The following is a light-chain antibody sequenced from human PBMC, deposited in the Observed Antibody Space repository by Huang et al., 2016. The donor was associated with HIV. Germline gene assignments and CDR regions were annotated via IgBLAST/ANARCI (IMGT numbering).Light chain of an antibody. Sequence: EIVMTQSPATLSVSPGERATLSCRASQSVSSNLAWYQQKPGQAPRRLIDAASTRATGIPARFSGSGSGTEFTLTISSLQSEDFAVYYCQQYNNWPRTFGQGTKVEIK. J-gene: IGKJ1*01. V-gene: IGKV3-15*01. CDR3: QQYNNWPRT. CDR2: AAS. CDR1: QSVSSN.